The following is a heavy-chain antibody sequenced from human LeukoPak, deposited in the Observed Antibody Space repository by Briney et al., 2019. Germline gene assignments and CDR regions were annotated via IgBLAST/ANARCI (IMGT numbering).Heavy chain of an antibody. V-gene: IGHV3-33*08. D-gene: IGHD5-12*01. CDR2: ICYDGSNK. CDR1: GVTISSYS. CDR3: ARDTATIFPYYYGMDV. J-gene: IGHJ6*02. Sequence: PGRSLRLSCAASGVTISSYSMHWVRQAPGKGLEWVADICYDGSNKYYAASVKGRFTISRDNSKNTLYLQMSSLRAEDTAVYYCARDTATIFPYYYGMDVWGQGTTVTVSS.